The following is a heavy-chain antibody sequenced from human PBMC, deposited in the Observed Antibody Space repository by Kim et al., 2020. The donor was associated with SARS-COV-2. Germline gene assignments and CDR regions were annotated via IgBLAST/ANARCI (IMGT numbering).Heavy chain of an antibody. CDR1: GFTFSSYS. V-gene: IGHV3-21*01. CDR2: ISSSSSYI. D-gene: IGHD6-6*01. J-gene: IGHJ6*03. CDR3: AREAYSSSFFYYYYMDV. Sequence: GRSLRLSCAASGFTFSSYSMNWVRQAPGKGLEWVSSISSSSSYIYYADSVKGRFTISRDNAKNSLYLQMNSLRAEDTAVYYCAREAYSSSFFYYYYMDVWGKGTTVTVSS.